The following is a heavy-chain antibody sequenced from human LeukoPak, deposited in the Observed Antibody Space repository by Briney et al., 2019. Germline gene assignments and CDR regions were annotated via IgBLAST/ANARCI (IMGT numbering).Heavy chain of an antibody. CDR2: IYTSGST. CDR1: GGSISSYY. J-gene: IGHJ6*03. D-gene: IGHD2-21*01. CDR3: ARDLAIPGDYYYYMDV. Sequence: PSETLSLTCTVSGGSISSYYWSWIRQPAGKGLEWIGRIYTSGSTNYNPSLKSRVTMSVDTSKNQLSLKLSSVTAADTAVYYCARDLAIPGDYYYYMDVWGKGTTVTVSS. V-gene: IGHV4-4*07.